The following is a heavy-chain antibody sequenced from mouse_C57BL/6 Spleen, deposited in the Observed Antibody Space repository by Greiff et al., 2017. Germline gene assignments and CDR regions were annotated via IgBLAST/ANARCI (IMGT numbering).Heavy chain of an antibody. Sequence: QVQLQQSGPELVKPGASVKISCQASGYAFSSSWMNWVKQRPGKGLEWIGRIYPGDGDTNSNGKFKGKATLTADKSSSPAYMQLSSLTSEDSAVYFCARSLSPKDYWGQGTSVTVSS. CDR2: IYPGDGDT. V-gene: IGHV1-82*01. D-gene: IGHD1-1*01. CDR3: ARSLSPKDY. J-gene: IGHJ4*01. CDR1: GYAFSSSW.